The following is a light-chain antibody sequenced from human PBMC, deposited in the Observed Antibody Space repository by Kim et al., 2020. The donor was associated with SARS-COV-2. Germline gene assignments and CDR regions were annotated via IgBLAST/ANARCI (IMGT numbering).Light chain of an antibody. Sequence: SPGERATLSCRASQSVSSSYLAWYQQKPGQAPRLLIYGASSRATGIPDRFSGSGSGTDFTLTISRLESEDFAVYYCQQYGSSALYTFGQGTKLEI. CDR3: QQYGSSALYT. CDR1: QSVSSSY. J-gene: IGKJ2*01. V-gene: IGKV3-20*01. CDR2: GAS.